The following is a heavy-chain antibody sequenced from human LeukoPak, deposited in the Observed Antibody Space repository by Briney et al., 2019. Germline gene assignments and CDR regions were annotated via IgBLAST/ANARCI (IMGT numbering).Heavy chain of an antibody. CDR3: AKDLFYNWNYVFSY. J-gene: IGHJ4*02. CDR1: GFSFSSYA. CDR2: ISGSGGFT. D-gene: IGHD1-7*01. V-gene: IGHV3-23*01. Sequence: GGSLRLSCAASGFSFSSYAMSWVRQAPGKGLEWVSTISGSGGFTYYADSVKGRFTISRDNSKNTLYLQMNSLRADDTAVYYCAKDLFYNWNYVFSYWGQGTLVTVSS.